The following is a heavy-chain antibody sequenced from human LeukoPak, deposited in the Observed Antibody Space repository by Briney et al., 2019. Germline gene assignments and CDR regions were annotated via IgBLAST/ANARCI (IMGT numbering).Heavy chain of an antibody. CDR2: INPNSGGT. D-gene: IGHD3-3*01. Sequence: ASVKVSCKASGYTFTGYYMHWVRQAPGRGLEWMGWINPNSGGTNYAQKFQGRVTMTRDTSISTAYMELSRLRSDDTAVYYCARDQPSGYPFDYWGQGTLVTVSS. V-gene: IGHV1-2*02. CDR1: GYTFTGYY. CDR3: ARDQPSGYPFDY. J-gene: IGHJ4*02.